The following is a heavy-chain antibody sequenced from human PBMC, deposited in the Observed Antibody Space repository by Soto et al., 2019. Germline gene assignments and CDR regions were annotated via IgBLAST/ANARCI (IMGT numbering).Heavy chain of an antibody. D-gene: IGHD3-22*01. CDR1: GGSISSGDYY. V-gene: IGHV4-30-4*01. Sequence: QVQLQESGPGLVKPSQTLSLTCTVSGGSISSGDYYWSWIRQPPGKGLEWIGYIYYSGSTYYNPSLQSRVTISVDTSKNQFSLKLSSVTAADTAVYYCARGPGYYRVYYYYYGMDVWGQGTTVTVSS. CDR3: ARGPGYYRVYYYYYGMDV. CDR2: IYYSGST. J-gene: IGHJ6*02.